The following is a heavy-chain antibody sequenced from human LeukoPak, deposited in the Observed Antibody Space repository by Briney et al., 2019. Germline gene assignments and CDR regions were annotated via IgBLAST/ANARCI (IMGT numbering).Heavy chain of an antibody. D-gene: IGHD3-16*01. CDR3: ARWGRAVSGLSRHTFDY. J-gene: IGHJ4*02. CDR1: GYSFTTCW. V-gene: IGHV5-51*01. Sequence: GESLKISCKGSGYSFTTCWIGWVRQMPGKGLEWVGIIYPGDSETRYSPSFQGQVTISADKSITTAYLQWSSLKASDTAMYYCARWGRAVSGLSRHTFDYWGQGTLVTVSS. CDR2: IYPGDSET.